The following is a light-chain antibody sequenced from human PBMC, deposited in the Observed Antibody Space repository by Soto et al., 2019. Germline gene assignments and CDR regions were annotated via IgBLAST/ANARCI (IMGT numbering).Light chain of an antibody. CDR2: WAS. Sequence: DIVMTQSPDSLAVSLGDRATINCKSSQSVLYSSNNKNYLAWYQQKPGQPPKLLIYWASTRESGVPDRFSGSGSGTDFTLTISSLQAEDVAVYYCHQYYSTPAFGGGTKVEIK. CDR1: QSVLYSSNNKNY. J-gene: IGKJ4*01. CDR3: HQYYSTPA. V-gene: IGKV4-1*01.